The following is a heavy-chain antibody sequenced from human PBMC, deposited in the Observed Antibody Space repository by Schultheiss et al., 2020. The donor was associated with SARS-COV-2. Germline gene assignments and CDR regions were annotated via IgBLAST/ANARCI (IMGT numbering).Heavy chain of an antibody. V-gene: IGHV3-21*04. CDR2: ISSSSSYI. CDR3: AKTHNTGWCFDY. D-gene: IGHD6-19*01. J-gene: IGHJ4*01. CDR1: GFTFSSYS. Sequence: GGSLRLSCAASGFTFSSYSMNWVRQAPGKGLEWVSSISSSSSYIYYADSVKGRFTISRDNAKNSLYLQMNSLRAEDTALYYCAKTHNTGWCFDYWGHGTLVTVSS.